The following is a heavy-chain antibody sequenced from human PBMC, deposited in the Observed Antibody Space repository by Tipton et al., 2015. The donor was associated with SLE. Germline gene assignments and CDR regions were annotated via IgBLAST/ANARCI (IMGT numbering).Heavy chain of an antibody. V-gene: IGHV3-33*06. D-gene: IGHD2-2*01. Sequence: SLRLSCVVSGFTFSDYGIHWVRQAPGKGLEWVSLIWYDGSNEYYADSVKGRFTISRDNSKNTLYLQMNSLRAEDTAVYYCAKDSMRYCSTSSCYGLIDYWGQGTLVSVSS. J-gene: IGHJ4*02. CDR3: AKDSMRYCSTSSCYGLIDY. CDR2: IWYDGSNE. CDR1: GFTFSDYG.